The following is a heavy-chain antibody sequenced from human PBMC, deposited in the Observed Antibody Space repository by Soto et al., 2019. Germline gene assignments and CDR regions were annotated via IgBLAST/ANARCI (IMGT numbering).Heavy chain of an antibody. Sequence: PGGSLRLSCAASGFTFSNYGMHWVRQAPGKGLDWVSFLSYDGGNKKYADSVKGQFTISRDNSKNTLYLEMNGLRAEDTAVYYCARDTQGWKLPTCDHWGQGALVTVSS. CDR1: GFTFSNYG. J-gene: IGHJ4*02. CDR3: ARDTQGWKLPTCDH. V-gene: IGHV3-30-3*01. CDR2: LSYDGGNK. D-gene: IGHD1-1*01.